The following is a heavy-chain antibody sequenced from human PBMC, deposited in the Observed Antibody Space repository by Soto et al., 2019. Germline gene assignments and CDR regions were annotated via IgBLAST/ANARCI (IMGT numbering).Heavy chain of an antibody. Sequence: PGGSLRLSCEVSGFTFKNFAMHWVRQAPGKGLEWVAVISDGAVSEFYADSVRGRFTISRDKSKNTLYLQMNNLRAEDTAVYYCARVKENYLIRNPSYFDYWGQGTLVTVSS. D-gene: IGHD2-8*01. CDR3: ARVKENYLIRNPSYFDY. J-gene: IGHJ4*02. CDR2: ISDGAVSE. V-gene: IGHV3-30-3*01. CDR1: GFTFKNFA.